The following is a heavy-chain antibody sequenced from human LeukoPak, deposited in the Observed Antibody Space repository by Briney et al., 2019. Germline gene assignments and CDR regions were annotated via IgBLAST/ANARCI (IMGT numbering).Heavy chain of an antibody. CDR1: GGSISSGGYY. V-gene: IGHV4-31*03. J-gene: IGHJ4*02. Sequence: SESLSLTCTVSGGSISSGGYYWSWIRQHPGKGLAWIGYIYYSGSTYYNPSLKSRVTISVDTPKNQFSLKLSSVTAADTAVYYCAREGQYSYGPRGVDYWGQGTLVTVSS. D-gene: IGHD5-18*01. CDR3: AREGQYSYGPRGVDY. CDR2: IYYSGST.